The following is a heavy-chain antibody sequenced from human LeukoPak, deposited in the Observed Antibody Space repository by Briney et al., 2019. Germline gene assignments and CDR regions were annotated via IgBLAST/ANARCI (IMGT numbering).Heavy chain of an antibody. CDR3: ARDFSKSEASWAIPAPGGPMDV. CDR1: GFTFSSYS. Sequence: GGSLRLSCAASGFTFSSYSMNWVRQAPGKGLEWVSSISSSSSYIYYADSVKGRFTISRDNAKNSLYLQMNSLRAEDTAVYYCARDFSKSEASWAIPAPGGPMDVWGQGTTVTVSS. CDR2: ISSSSSYI. D-gene: IGHD1-14*01. V-gene: IGHV3-21*01. J-gene: IGHJ6*02.